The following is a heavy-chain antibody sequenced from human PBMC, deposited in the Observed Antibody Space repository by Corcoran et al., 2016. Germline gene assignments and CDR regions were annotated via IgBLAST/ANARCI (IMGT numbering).Heavy chain of an antibody. V-gene: IGHV1-3*01. CDR3: AGGLVGATTGWVY. CDR2: ISAGNALT. D-gene: IGHD1-26*01. CDR1: GYTFNSYA. Sequence: QVQLVQSGAEVKKPGASVKVSCKASGYTFNSYAIHWVRQAPGQRLEWMGWISAGNALTKYSEIFQGRVTITRDTSASTAYMELSSLRSEDTAVYYCAGGLVGATTGWVYWGQGTLVTVSS. J-gene: IGHJ4*02.